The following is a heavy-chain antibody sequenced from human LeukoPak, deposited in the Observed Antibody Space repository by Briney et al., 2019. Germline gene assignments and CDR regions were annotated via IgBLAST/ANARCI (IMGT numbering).Heavy chain of an antibody. CDR2: ISSDGNT. CDR3: ARGQEQFSSPWQWGPRRKNFYYYGMDV. CDR1: GFTVSSSS. D-gene: IGHD6-19*01. V-gene: IGHV3-66*01. J-gene: IGHJ6*02. Sequence: QPGGSLRLSCAASGFTVSSSSMNWVRLGPGKGLEWVSVISSDGNTYYADSVKGRFTFSRDNSRNTLSLQMHGLRADDTAVYYCARGQEQFSSPWQWGPRRKNFYYYGMDVWGQGTTVTVSS.